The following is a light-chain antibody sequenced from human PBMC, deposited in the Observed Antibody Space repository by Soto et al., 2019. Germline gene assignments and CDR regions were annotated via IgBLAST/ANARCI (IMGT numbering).Light chain of an antibody. Sequence: QSVLAQPASVSGSPGQSITISCTGTSSDVGGYNYVSWYQHHPGKAPKLMVYEVSNRPSGVSNRFSGSKSGNTASLTISGLQAEDEADYYCSSYTGSNTLEIGGGTKLTVL. CDR2: EVS. V-gene: IGLV2-14*01. CDR1: SSDVGGYNY. CDR3: SSYTGSNTLE. J-gene: IGLJ2*01.